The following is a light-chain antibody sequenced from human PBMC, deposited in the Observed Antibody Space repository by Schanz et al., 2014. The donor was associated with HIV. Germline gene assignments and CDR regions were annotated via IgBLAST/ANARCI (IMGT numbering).Light chain of an antibody. CDR2: GAS. Sequence: EIVLTQSPGTLSLSPGERAALSCRASQSVTSNLLAWYQQKPGQAPRLLIFGASNRAIGIPDRFSGSESGTDFTLTISRVEPEDFAVYYCQQYGSSPPLYTFGQGTKLEIK. CDR1: QSVTSNL. J-gene: IGKJ2*01. CDR3: QQYGSSPPLYT. V-gene: IGKV3-20*01.